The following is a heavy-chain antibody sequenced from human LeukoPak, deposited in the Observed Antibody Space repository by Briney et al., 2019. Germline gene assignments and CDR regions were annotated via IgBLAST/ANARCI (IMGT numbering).Heavy chain of an antibody. Sequence: TLSLTCTVSGGSISSGGYYWSWIRQHPGKGLEWIGYIYYSGSTYYNPSLKSRVTISVDTSKNQFSLKLSSVTAADTAVYYCARTVGSGSLGGFDPWGQGTLVTVSS. V-gene: IGHV4-31*03. CDR2: IYYSGST. D-gene: IGHD3-10*01. CDR3: ARTVGSGSLGGFDP. J-gene: IGHJ5*02. CDR1: GGSISSGGYY.